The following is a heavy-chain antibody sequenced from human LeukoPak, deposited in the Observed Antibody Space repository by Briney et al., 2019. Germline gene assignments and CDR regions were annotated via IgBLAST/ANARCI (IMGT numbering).Heavy chain of an antibody. CDR3: ARALREYYGSGSYYPYLDAFDI. CDR1: GFTFSSYS. J-gene: IGHJ3*02. CDR2: ISSSSSYI. Sequence: GGSLRLSCAASGFTFSSYSMNWVRQAPGKGLEWVSSISSSSSYIYYADSVKGRFTISRDNAKNSLYLQMNSLRAEDTAVYYCARALREYYGSGSYYPYLDAFDIWGQGTMVTVSS. V-gene: IGHV3-21*01. D-gene: IGHD3-10*01.